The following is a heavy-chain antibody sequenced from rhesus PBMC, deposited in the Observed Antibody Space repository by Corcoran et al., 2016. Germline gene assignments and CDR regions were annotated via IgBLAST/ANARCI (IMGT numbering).Heavy chain of an antibody. V-gene: IGHV3-14*01. D-gene: IGHD4-4*01. CDR3: AKDEGSYGDSLDV. J-gene: IGHJ5-2*02. Sequence: PVQGLECISAINSGGGSTYYADSVKGRFTISRENAKNTLYLQMNSLRAEDTAVYYCAKDEGSYGDSLDVWGRGVLVTVSS. CDR2: INSGGGST.